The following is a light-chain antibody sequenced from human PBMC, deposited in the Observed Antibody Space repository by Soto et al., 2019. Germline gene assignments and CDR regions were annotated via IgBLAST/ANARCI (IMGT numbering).Light chain of an antibody. CDR1: QDISVY. CDR2: SAS. CDR3: QTFNTAPLT. Sequence: DIQMTQSPSSLSASVGDRVTISCRASQDISVYLAWYQQKRGQVPKLLIYSASTLQSGVPSRFSGSGSGTDFTLTISSLQPEDVATYFCQTFNTAPLTFGQGTRLEIK. V-gene: IGKV1-27*01. J-gene: IGKJ5*01.